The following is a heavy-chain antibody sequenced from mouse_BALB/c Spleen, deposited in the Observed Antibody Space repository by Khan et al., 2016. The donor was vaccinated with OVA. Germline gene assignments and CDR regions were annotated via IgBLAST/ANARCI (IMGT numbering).Heavy chain of an antibody. D-gene: IGHD4-1*01. J-gene: IGHJ3*01. CDR2: FSSGGDKT. V-gene: IGHV5-6*01. CDR3: ADHLTGSFAY. Sequence: EVELVESGGDLGKPEGSRKPSVAPLGLTLSGNTRSGVGQPQDKRRGGSAPFSSGGDKTYYPASVKGRFTISRDNAKNTLYLQMGDLKSEDTAMYYCADHLTGSFAYWGQGTLVTVSA. CDR1: GLTLSGNT.